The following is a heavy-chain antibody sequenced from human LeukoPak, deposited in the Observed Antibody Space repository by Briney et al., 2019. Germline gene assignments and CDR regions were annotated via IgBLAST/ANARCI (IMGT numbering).Heavy chain of an antibody. D-gene: IGHD1-14*01. CDR2: IYYSGST. CDR1: GGSISSSYY. CDR3: ARRVRAKPEFDP. Sequence: SQTLSLTCTVSGGSISSSYYWGWIRQPPGKGLEWIGSIYYSGSTYYNPSLKSRVTISVDTSRNQFSLNLSSVTAADTAVYYCARRVRAKPEFDPWGQGTLVTVSS. J-gene: IGHJ5*02. V-gene: IGHV4-39*01.